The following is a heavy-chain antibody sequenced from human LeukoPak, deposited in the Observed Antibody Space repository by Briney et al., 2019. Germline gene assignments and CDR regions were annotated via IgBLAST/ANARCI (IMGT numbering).Heavy chain of an antibody. CDR2: IYTSGST. Sequence: SETLSLTCTVSGGSISSYYWSWIRQPAGKGLEWIGRIYTSGSTNYNPSLKSRVTMSVDTSKNQFSLKLSSVTAADTAVYYCARGDPWYDSSGYYSLFDYWGQGTLVTVSS. CDR1: GGSISSYY. CDR3: ARGDPWYDSSGYYSLFDY. V-gene: IGHV4-4*07. J-gene: IGHJ4*02. D-gene: IGHD3-22*01.